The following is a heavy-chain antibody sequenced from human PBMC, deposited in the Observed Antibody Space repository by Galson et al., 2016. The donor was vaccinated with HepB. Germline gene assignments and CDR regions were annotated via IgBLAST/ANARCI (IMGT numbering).Heavy chain of an antibody. Sequence: SLRLSCAASGFTFGDYAISWFRQAPGKGLEWVGFIRSKAYGGTTEYAASVKGRFTISRDDSKSIAYLQMNSLKTEDTAVYYCTRDGGVIVVVPAAMSPGVWGQGTLVTVSS. V-gene: IGHV3-49*03. CDR2: IRSKAYGGTT. D-gene: IGHD2-2*01. CDR1: GFTFGDYA. CDR3: TRDGGVIVVVPAAMSPGV. J-gene: IGHJ4*02.